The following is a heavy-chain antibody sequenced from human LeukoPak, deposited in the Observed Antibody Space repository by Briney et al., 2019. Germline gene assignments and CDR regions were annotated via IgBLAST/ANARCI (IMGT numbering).Heavy chain of an antibody. CDR3: ARAYSSSPMDV. CDR2: IYTSGST. Sequence: SETLSLTCTVSGGSVSSGSYYWSWIRQPAGKGLEWIGRIYTSGSTNYNPSLKSRVTISVDTSKNQCSLKLSSGAAADTAVYYCARAYSSSPMDVWGKGTTVTVSS. CDR1: GGSVSSGSYY. V-gene: IGHV4-61*02. D-gene: IGHD6-6*01. J-gene: IGHJ6*04.